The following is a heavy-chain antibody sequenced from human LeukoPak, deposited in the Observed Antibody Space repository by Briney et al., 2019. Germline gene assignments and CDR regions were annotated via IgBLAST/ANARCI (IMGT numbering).Heavy chain of an antibody. CDR2: ISYDGSNK. Sequence: GRSLRLSCEASGFTFSSYAMHWVRQAPGKGLEWVALISYDGSNKYNADSVKGRFTISRDNAKNSLYLQMNSLRAEDTAVYYCAREAKLMTTVYYFDYWGQGTLVTVSS. V-gene: IGHV3-30-3*01. J-gene: IGHJ4*02. CDR1: GFTFSSYA. D-gene: IGHD4-11*01. CDR3: AREAKLMTTVYYFDY.